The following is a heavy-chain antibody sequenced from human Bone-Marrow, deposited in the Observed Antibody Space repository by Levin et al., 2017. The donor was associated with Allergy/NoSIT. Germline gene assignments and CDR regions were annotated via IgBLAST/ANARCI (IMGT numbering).Heavy chain of an antibody. CDR1: GYTFTTYY. Sequence: ASVKVSCKASGYTFTTYYIHWVRQAPGQGLEWMGMINPSGGSTSYAQKFQGRVTMTIDTSTRTVYMELSSLRSEDTAVYYCARGLGYCSGGGCHWGQGTLVTVSS. CDR2: INPSGGST. D-gene: IGHD2-15*01. V-gene: IGHV1-46*01. J-gene: IGHJ4*02. CDR3: ARGLGYCSGGGCH.